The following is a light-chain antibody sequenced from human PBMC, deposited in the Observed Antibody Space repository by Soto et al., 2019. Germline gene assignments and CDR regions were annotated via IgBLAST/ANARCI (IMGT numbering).Light chain of an antibody. Sequence: EIVMTQSPGTLSVSPGERATLSCRVSQSVGSNLAWYQQKPGQAPRLLIYGASTRATGIPVRFTGSGSGTEFTLTISSLQSEDFAVYYCQQYGSSPLTFGGGTKVDIK. CDR1: QSVGSN. J-gene: IGKJ4*01. CDR2: GAS. V-gene: IGKV3-15*01. CDR3: QQYGSSPLT.